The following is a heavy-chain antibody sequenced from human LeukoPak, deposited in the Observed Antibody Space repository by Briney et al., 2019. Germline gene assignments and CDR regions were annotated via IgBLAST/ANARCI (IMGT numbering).Heavy chain of an antibody. Sequence: PGGSLRLSCAASGFKFSDYYMRWLRQASGKRLEWVSYINSGGSDISYADSVKGRFTISRDNAKNSLDLQMDSLRAEDTAVYYCARDSSGPGYWGQGTLVTVSS. D-gene: IGHD6-19*01. V-gene: IGHV3-11*04. CDR2: INSGGSDI. J-gene: IGHJ4*02. CDR1: GFKFSDYY. CDR3: ARDSSGPGY.